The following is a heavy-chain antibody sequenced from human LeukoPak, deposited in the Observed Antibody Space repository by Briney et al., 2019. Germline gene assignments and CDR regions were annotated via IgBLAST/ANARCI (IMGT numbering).Heavy chain of an antibody. CDR2: IWYDGSNK. CDR3: AKDRDTAMEIDY. V-gene: IGHV3-33*06. J-gene: IGHJ4*02. D-gene: IGHD5-18*01. CDR1: GFTFSNYG. Sequence: PGRSLRLSCAASGFTFSNYGMHWVRQAPGKGLEWVAVIWYDGSNKYYADSVKGRFTISRDNSKNTLYLQMKSLRAEDTAVYCCAKDRDTAMEIDYWGPGTLVTVSS.